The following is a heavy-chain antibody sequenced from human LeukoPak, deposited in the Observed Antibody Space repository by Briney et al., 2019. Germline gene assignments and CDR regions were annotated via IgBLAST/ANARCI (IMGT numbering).Heavy chain of an antibody. D-gene: IGHD3-10*01. J-gene: IGHJ4*02. Sequence: GGSLRLSCAASGFTFSSYAMSWVRQAPGKGLEWVSAISGSGGSTYYADSVKGRFTISRDNSKNTLYLQMNSLRAEDTAVYCCAKYPEGSGSYYWVYFDYWGQGTLVTVSS. V-gene: IGHV3-23*01. CDR1: GFTFSSYA. CDR2: ISGSGGST. CDR3: AKYPEGSGSYYWVYFDY.